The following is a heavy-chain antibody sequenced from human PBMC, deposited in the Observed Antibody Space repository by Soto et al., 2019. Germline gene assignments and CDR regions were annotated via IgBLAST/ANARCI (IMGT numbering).Heavy chain of an antibody. V-gene: IGHV3-23*01. J-gene: IGHJ3*02. CDR2: ISGSGGST. Sequence: GGSLRLSCAASGFTFSSYAMSWVRQAPGKGLEWVSAISGSGGSTYYADSVKGRFTISRNNSKNTLYLQMNSLRAEDTAVYYCAKTPGRQWLRLVAFDIWGQGTMVTVSS. CDR1: GFTFSSYA. D-gene: IGHD5-12*01. CDR3: AKTPGRQWLRLVAFDI.